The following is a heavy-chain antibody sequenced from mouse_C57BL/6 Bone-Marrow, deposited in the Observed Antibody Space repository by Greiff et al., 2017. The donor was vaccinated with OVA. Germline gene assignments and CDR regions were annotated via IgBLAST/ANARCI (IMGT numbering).Heavy chain of an antibody. V-gene: IGHV1-69*01. CDR1: GYTFTSYW. CDR2: IDPSDSYT. Sequence: VQLQQSGAELVMPGASVKLSCKASGYTFTSYWMHWVKQRPGQGLEWIGEIDPSDSYTNYNQKIKGKSTLTVDKSSSTAYMQLSSLTSEDSAVYYCARSVPFYAMDYWGQGTSVTVSS. J-gene: IGHJ4*01. CDR3: ARSVPFYAMDY.